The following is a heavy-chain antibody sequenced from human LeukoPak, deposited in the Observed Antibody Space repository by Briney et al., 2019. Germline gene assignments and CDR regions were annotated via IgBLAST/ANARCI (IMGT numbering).Heavy chain of an antibody. J-gene: IGHJ6*02. V-gene: IGHV3-7*03. CDR2: VNRDGSET. CDR1: GVTFSTNA. CDR3: ARNNGMDV. Sequence: GGSVRLSCAASGVTFSTNAMSWVRQVPGRGPEWVANVNRDGSETYYLDSVKGRFTISKDNAKNSLYLQMNSLRAEDTALYHCARNNGMDVWGQGTTVIVSS.